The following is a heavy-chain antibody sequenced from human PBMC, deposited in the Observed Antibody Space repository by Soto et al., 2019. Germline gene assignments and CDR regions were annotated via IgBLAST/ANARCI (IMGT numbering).Heavy chain of an antibody. D-gene: IGHD3-3*01. Sequence: SETLSLTCTVSGGSISSGGYYWSWIRQHPGKGLEWIGYIYYSGSTYYNPSLKSRVTISVDTSKNQFSLKLSSVTAADTAVYYCARDRYDFWSGQPVRAFDIWGQGTMVTVSS. CDR1: GGSISSGGYY. CDR3: ARDRYDFWSGQPVRAFDI. J-gene: IGHJ3*02. V-gene: IGHV4-31*03. CDR2: IYYSGST.